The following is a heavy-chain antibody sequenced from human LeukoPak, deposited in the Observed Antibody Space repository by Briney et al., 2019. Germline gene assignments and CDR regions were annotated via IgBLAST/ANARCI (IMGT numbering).Heavy chain of an antibody. CDR1: GFTFSSYA. CDR3: AKDKITHGEVMTYYFDY. D-gene: IGHD3-16*01. V-gene: IGHV3-23*01. Sequence: GGSLRLSCAASGFTFSSYAMSWVRQAPGKGLEWVSAISGSGGTTYYPDSVKGRFTLSRDNSKNTLFLQMHSLRAEDTAVYYCAKDKITHGEVMTYYFDYWGQGTLVTVSS. CDR2: ISGSGGTT. J-gene: IGHJ4*02.